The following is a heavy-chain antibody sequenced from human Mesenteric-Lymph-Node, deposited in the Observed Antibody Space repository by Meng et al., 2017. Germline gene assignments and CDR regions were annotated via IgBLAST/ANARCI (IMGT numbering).Heavy chain of an antibody. Sequence: QLQRCGAGLLKPSETLSLICFVYGVSFSAYNWRWIRQPPGKGLEWIGEMYQSGTTNYNPSLKSRVTILLDTSKNQLSLELTSVTAADTAVYYCARHISVTGTRGFDYWGQGTLVTVSS. J-gene: IGHJ4*02. V-gene: IGHV4-34*01. CDR1: GVSFSAYN. CDR2: MYQSGTT. D-gene: IGHD6-19*01. CDR3: ARHISVTGTRGFDY.